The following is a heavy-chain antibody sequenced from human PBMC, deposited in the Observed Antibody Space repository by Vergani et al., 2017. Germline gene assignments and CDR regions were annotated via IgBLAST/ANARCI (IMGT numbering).Heavy chain of an antibody. CDR1: GYTFTSYY. V-gene: IGHV1-46*01. J-gene: IGHJ4*02. CDR2: INPSGGST. CDR3: ARLDSSGSKGVGYFDY. D-gene: IGHD3-22*01. Sequence: QVQLVQSGAEVKKPGASVKVSCKASGYTFTSYYMHWVRQAPGQGLEWMGIINPSGGSTSYAQKFQGRVTMTRDTSTSTVYMELSSLRSEDTAVYYCARLDSSGSKGVGYFDYWGQGTLVTVSS.